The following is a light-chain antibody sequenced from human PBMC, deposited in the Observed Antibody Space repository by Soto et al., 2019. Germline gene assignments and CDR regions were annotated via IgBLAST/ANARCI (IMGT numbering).Light chain of an antibody. CDR1: SSNIGSNA. CDR2: SNN. Sequence: QSVLTQPPSASGTPGQRVTISCSGSSSNIGSNAVYWYQQLPGTAPTLLIYSNNQRPSGVPDRFSGSKSGTSASLAISGLQSEDEADYYCAAWDVSLNDVVFGGGTQLIVL. J-gene: IGLJ2*01. V-gene: IGLV1-44*01. CDR3: AAWDVSLNDVV.